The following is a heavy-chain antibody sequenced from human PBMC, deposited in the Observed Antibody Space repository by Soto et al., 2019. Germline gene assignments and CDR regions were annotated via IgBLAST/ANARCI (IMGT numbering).Heavy chain of an antibody. CDR1: GFTFSSYG. CDR2: ISYDGSNK. V-gene: IGHV3-30*03. J-gene: IGHJ5*02. CDR3: ARKIGPYSSSTGWFDP. D-gene: IGHD6-6*01. Sequence: QVQLVESGGGVVQPGRSLRLSCAASGFTFSSYGMHWVRQAPGKGLEWVAVISYDGSNKYYADSVKGRFNISRDNSKNTLYLQMNSLRAEDTAVYYCARKIGPYSSSTGWFDPWGQGTLVTVSS.